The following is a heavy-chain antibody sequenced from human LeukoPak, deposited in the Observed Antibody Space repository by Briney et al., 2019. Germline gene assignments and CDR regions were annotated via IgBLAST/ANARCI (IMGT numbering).Heavy chain of an antibody. V-gene: IGHV3-23*01. CDR2: ISGGGETT. D-gene: IGHD1/OR15-1a*01. J-gene: IGHJ3*02. CDR1: GFTFNIYP. Sequence: GGSLRLSCVASGFTFNIYPMSWVRQAPGKGLEWVSAISGGGETTLYADSVEGRLTISRDNSRNTLFLQMSRLRAEDTAVYFCAGKSPTTTRQHAFDIWGRGTMVTVSS. CDR3: AGKSPTTTRQHAFDI.